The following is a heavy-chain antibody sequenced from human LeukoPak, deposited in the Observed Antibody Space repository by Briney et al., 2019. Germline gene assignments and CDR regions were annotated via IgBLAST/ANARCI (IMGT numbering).Heavy chain of an antibody. J-gene: IGHJ4*02. Sequence: GGSLRLSCAASGFTLSDYEMSWVRQAPGKGLQWVSDLDRSGTITTYADSVRGRFTISRDNSKNTLYLQMNSLRAEDTAVYYCAKDLGYQSDYWGQGTLVTVSS. CDR3: AKDLGYQSDY. D-gene: IGHD3-16*02. CDR1: GFTLSDYE. CDR2: LDRSGTIT. V-gene: IGHV3-23*05.